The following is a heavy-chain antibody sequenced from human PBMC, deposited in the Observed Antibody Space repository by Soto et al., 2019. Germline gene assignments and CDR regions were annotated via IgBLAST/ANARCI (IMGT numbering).Heavy chain of an antibody. V-gene: IGHV3-48*02. CDR1: GFTFSSYS. J-gene: IGHJ4*02. Sequence: PGGSLRLSCAASGFTFSSYSMNWVRQAPGKGLEWVSYISSSSSTIHYADSVKGRFTISRDNAKNSLYLQMNSLRDEDTAVYYCARGLYYYDSSGYWGYWGQGTLVTVSS. CDR3: ARGLYYYDSSGYWGY. D-gene: IGHD3-22*01. CDR2: ISSSSSTI.